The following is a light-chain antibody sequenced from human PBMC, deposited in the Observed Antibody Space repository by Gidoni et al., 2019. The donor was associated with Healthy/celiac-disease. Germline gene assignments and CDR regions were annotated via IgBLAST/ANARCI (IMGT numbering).Light chain of an antibody. J-gene: IGKJ4*01. CDR3: QQYNNWPLT. Sequence: EIVMPQSPATLSVSPGESATLSCSASQSVSSNFAWYQQNTGQAPRLLIYGASTRATGSPARFSGSGSGTEFTLTISSLQSEDFAVYYCQQYNNWPLTFGGGTKVEIK. CDR1: QSVSSN. CDR2: GAS. V-gene: IGKV3-15*01.